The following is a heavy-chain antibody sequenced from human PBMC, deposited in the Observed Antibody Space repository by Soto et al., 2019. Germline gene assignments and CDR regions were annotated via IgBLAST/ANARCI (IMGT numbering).Heavy chain of an antibody. CDR3: ARGGYSYGPNWFDP. V-gene: IGHV1-2*04. CDR2: INPNSGGT. J-gene: IGHJ5*02. D-gene: IGHD5-18*01. CDR1: GYTFTGYY. Sequence: GASVKVSCKASGYTFTGYYMHWMRQAPGQGLEWMGWINPNSGGTNYAQKFQGWVTMTRDTSISTAYMELSRLRSDDTAVYYCARGGYSYGPNWFDPWGQGTLVTVSS.